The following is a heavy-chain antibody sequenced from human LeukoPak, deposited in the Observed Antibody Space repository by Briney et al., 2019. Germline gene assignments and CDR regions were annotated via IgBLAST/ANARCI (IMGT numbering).Heavy chain of an antibody. D-gene: IGHD5-18*01. V-gene: IGHV1-3*01. Sequence: ASVKVSCKASGYTFSNYAMHWVRQAPGQRLEWMGWINAGNGNTKYSQKFQGRVTITRDTSASTAYMELSSLRSEDTAVYYCARDPGSYGYLYYFDSWGQGTLVTVSS. CDR1: GYTFSNYA. CDR3: ARDPGSYGYLYYFDS. J-gene: IGHJ4*02. CDR2: INAGNGNT.